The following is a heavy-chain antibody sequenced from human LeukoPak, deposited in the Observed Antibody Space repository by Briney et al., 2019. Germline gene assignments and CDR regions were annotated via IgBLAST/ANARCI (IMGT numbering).Heavy chain of an antibody. CDR2: IIPIFGTA. J-gene: IGHJ4*02. V-gene: IGHV1-69*13. D-gene: IGHD1-26*01. Sequence: ASVTVSCKASGGTFSCYAISWMRQAPGQGLEWMGGIIPIFGTANYAQKFQGRVTITADESTSTAYMELSSLRSEDTAVYYCASYLVGATYYFDYWGQGTLVTVSS. CDR1: GGTFSCYA. CDR3: ASYLVGATYYFDY.